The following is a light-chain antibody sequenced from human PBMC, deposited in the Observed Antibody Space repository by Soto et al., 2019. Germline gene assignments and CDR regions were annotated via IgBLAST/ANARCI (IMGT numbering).Light chain of an antibody. V-gene: IGKV3-15*01. J-gene: IGKJ2*01. CDR2: GAS. CDR1: QSVSSN. CDR3: QQYNNWPLYT. Sequence: EIVMTHSPATLSVSPGERATLSCRASQSVSSNLAWYQQKPGQAPRLLIYGASTRATGIPARFSGSGSGTEFTLTISSLQSEDFAVYYCQQYNNWPLYTFGKGTKLEIK.